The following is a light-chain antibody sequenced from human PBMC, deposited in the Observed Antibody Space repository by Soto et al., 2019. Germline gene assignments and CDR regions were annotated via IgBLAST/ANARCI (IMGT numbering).Light chain of an antibody. V-gene: IGKV2-30*01. J-gene: IGKJ1*01. CDR3: MQGTHWPWT. CDR2: KVS. Sequence: DVVMTQSPLSLPVTLGQPASISCRSSQSLVYSDGYTYLNWFQQRPRQSPRRLIYKVSNRDSGVPDRFSGSGSGTDFTLRISRVEAEDAAVYYCMQGTHWPWTFGQGTKVDIK. CDR1: QSLVYSDGYTY.